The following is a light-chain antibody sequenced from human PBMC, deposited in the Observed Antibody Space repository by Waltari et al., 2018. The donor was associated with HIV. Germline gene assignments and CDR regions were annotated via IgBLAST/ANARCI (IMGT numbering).Light chain of an antibody. J-gene: IGKJ5*01. CDR3: QQYKSFSLT. V-gene: IGKV1-5*03. CDR2: KTS. CDR1: QNVDNW. Sequence: DIQMTQSPSTLSVSVGDRVIITCRSSQNVDNWLAWYQQRPGSAPKVLIYKTSTLQTGVPSRFIGRGSGTEFSLTISRLQPDDFATYYCQQYKSFSLTFGQGTRLEIK.